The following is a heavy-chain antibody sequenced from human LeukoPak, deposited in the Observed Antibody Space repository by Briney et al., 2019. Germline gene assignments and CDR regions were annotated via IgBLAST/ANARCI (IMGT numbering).Heavy chain of an antibody. V-gene: IGHV3-11*01. CDR2: ISSSGSTI. CDR3: ARDPQDGDYEP. CDR1: GFTFSDYY. J-gene: IGHJ5*02. D-gene: IGHD4-17*01. Sequence: GGSLRLSCAASGFTFSDYYMSWIRQAPGKGLEWVSYISSSGSTIYYADSAKGRFTISRDNAKNSLYLQMNSLSAEDTAVYYCARDPQDGDYEPWGQGTLVTVSS.